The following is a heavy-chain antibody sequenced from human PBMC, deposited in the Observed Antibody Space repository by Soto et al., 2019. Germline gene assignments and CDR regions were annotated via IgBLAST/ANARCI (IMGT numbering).Heavy chain of an antibody. CDR3: ATEPIYYNDGSGYYPLGH. J-gene: IGHJ4*02. D-gene: IGHD3-22*01. CDR2: ISAHNGDT. Sequence: VASVKVSCKXSGYSFATYGFSWVRQAPGQGLECVGWISAHNGDTHYSQKFQGRVTLTTDTSTNTGYMELRSLTSDDTAVYFCATEPIYYNDGSGYYPLGHWGQGTLVTVSS. CDR1: GYSFATYG. V-gene: IGHV1-18*04.